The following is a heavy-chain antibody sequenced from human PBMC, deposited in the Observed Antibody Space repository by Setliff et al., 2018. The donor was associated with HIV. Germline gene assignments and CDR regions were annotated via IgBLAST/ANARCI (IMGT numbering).Heavy chain of an antibody. Sequence: LRLSCAASGFTFSSYSMNWVRQAPGKGLEWVSYISSSSDTIYYADSVKGRFTISRDNAKNSLYLQMNSPRAEDTAVYYCARGVVIAAHNWFDPWGQGTLVTVSS. D-gene: IGHD2-15*01. CDR1: GFTFSSYS. CDR2: ISSSSDTI. V-gene: IGHV3-48*01. J-gene: IGHJ5*02. CDR3: ARGVVIAAHNWFDP.